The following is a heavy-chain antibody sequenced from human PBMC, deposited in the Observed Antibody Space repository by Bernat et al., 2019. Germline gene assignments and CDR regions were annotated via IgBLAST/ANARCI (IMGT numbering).Heavy chain of an antibody. Sequence: QVQLQESGPGLVKPSETLSLTCTVSGGSISSYYWSWIRQPPGKGLEWIGYIYYSGSTNYNPSLKSRVTTSVDTSKNQFSLKLSSVTAADTAVYYCARNVRHRYYYYGMDVWGQGTTVTVSS. J-gene: IGHJ6*02. D-gene: IGHD2-8*01. CDR1: GGSISSYY. CDR3: ARNVRHRYYYYGMDV. V-gene: IGHV4-59*08. CDR2: IYYSGST.